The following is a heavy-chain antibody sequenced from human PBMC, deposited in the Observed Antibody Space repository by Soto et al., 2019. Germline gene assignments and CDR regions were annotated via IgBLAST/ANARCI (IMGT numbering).Heavy chain of an antibody. Sequence: SETLSLTCAVSGGSISSSNWWSWVRQPPGKGLEWIGEIYHSGSTNYNPSLKSRVTISVDKSKNQFPLKLSSVTAADTAVYYCARESSGRFGELLYQPYYYYGMDVWGQGTTVTGSS. V-gene: IGHV4-4*02. CDR1: GGSISSSNW. D-gene: IGHD3-10*01. J-gene: IGHJ6*02. CDR3: ARESSGRFGELLYQPYYYYGMDV. CDR2: IYHSGST.